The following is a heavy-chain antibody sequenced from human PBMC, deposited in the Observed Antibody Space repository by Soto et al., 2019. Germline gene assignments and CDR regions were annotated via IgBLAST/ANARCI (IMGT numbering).Heavy chain of an antibody. CDR2: IYSSGST. J-gene: IGHJ5*02. D-gene: IGHD1-26*01. CDR1: GGSISSYY. CDR3: ARERVGPSKNWFDP. V-gene: IGHV4-59*12. Sequence: PSETLSLTCTVSGGSISSYYWSWIRQPPGKGLEWIGYIYSSGSTNYNPSLKSRVTISVDTSKNQFSLKLSSVTAADTAVYYCARERVGPSKNWFDPWGQGTLVTV.